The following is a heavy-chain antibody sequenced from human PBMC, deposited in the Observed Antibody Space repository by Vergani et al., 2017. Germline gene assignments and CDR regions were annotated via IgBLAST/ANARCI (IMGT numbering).Heavy chain of an antibody. V-gene: IGHV1-2*02. CDR2: INPNSGGT. Sequence: QVQLVQSGAEVKKPGASVKVSCRASGYSFSSYDISWVRQAPGQGLEWMGWINPNSGGTNYAQKFQGRVTMTRDTSISTAYMELSRLRSDDTAVYYCARDAYYYDSSGYYDYWGQGTLVTVSS. CDR1: GYSFSSYD. J-gene: IGHJ4*02. CDR3: ARDAYYYDSSGYYDY. D-gene: IGHD3-22*01.